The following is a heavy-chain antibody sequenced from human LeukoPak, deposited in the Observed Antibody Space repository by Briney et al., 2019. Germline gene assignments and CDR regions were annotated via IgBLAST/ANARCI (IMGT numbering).Heavy chain of an antibody. CDR1: GGTLSSYA. CDR3: ARDGSGSSWTDAFDI. Sequence: SVKVSCKASGGTLSSYAFTWVRQAPGQGLEWMGRIIPMLGITTYAQKFQGRVTITADKSTSTVYMEVSSLRSEDTAVYYCARDGSGSSWTDAFDIWGQGTMVTVSS. V-gene: IGHV1-69*04. J-gene: IGHJ3*02. CDR2: IIPMLGIT. D-gene: IGHD6-13*01.